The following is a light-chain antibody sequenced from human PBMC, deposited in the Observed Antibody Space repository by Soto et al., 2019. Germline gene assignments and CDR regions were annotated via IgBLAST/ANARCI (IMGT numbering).Light chain of an antibody. J-gene: IGKJ1*01. V-gene: IGKV3-20*01. CDR1: QTVGGNY. CDR3: QRCGSSPPT. Sequence: VLTQSPGTLSLSPGDRAALSCRASQTVGGNYLAWYQQKPGQAPRLFIFDASSRADGIPDRFSGSGSGTDFTLTISRLEPEDFAVYFCQRCGSSPPTFGQGTKMEVK. CDR2: DAS.